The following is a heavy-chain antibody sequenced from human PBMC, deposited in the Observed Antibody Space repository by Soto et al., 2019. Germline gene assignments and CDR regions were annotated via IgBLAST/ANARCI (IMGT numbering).Heavy chain of an antibody. V-gene: IGHV4-39*01. CDR1: GCSISSSSYY. D-gene: IGHD6-19*01. Sequence: SETLSLTCIVSGCSISSSSYYWSWIRQPPGKGLEWIGSIYYSGTTYYSPSLKSRITISVDTSKNQFSLKLSSAAAADTAVYYCATGGGIGVAGSWGQGTLVTVS. J-gene: IGHJ4*02. CDR3: ATGGGIGVAGS. CDR2: IYYSGTT.